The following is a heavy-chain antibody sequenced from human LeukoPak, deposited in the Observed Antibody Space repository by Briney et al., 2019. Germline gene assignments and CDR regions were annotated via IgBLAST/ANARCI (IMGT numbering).Heavy chain of an antibody. Sequence: ASVKVSCKASGYTFSAYCMHWVRQAPGQGLEWMGWINPKSGGTNYAQQFQDRVTMTRDTSISTAYMELSRLRSDDTAVYYCAGGPSSEYLWFGLSTYYYYYMDVWGKGTTVTISS. CDR1: GYTFSAYC. V-gene: IGHV1-2*02. D-gene: IGHD3-10*01. J-gene: IGHJ6*03. CDR3: AGGPSSEYLWFGLSTYYYYYMDV. CDR2: INPKSGGT.